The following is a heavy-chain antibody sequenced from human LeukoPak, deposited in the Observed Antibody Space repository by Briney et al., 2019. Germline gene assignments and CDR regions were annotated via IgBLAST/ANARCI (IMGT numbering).Heavy chain of an antibody. D-gene: IGHD5-12*01. CDR3: ARSDPSGYPFPY. CDR1: GFTFSSYS. Sequence: GGSLRLSCAASGFTFSSYSMNWVRQAPGKGLEWVSSISSSSSYIYYADSVKGRFTISRDNAKNSLYLQMNSLRAEDTAVYYCARSDPSGYPFPYWGQGTLVTVSS. V-gene: IGHV3-21*01. CDR2: ISSSSSYI. J-gene: IGHJ4*02.